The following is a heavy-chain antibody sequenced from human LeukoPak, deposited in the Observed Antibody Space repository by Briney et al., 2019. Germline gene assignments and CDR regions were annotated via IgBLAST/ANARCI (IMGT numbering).Heavy chain of an antibody. J-gene: IGHJ4*02. D-gene: IGHD2-15*01. CDR1: GGSISSGGYS. V-gene: IGHV4-39*07. CDR2: IYHSGST. CDR3: ARAGEYCSGGSCYQYFDY. Sequence: PSETLSLTCAVSGGSISSGGYSWSWIRQPPGKGLEWIGSIYHSGSTYYNPSLKSRVTISVDTSKNQFSLKLSSVTAADTAVYYCARAGEYCSGGSCYQYFDYWGQGTLVTVSS.